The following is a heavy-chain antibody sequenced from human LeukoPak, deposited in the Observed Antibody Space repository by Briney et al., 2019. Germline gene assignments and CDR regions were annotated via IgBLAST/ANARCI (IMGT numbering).Heavy chain of an antibody. Sequence: SGPTLVNPTQTLTLTCTFSGFSLSTSGVGVGWIRQPPGKALEWLALIYWDDDKRYSPSLKSRLTITKDTSKNQVVLTMTNMDPVDTATYYCARAYRITGYYYDSSGYLTIDYWGQGTLVTVSS. J-gene: IGHJ4*02. CDR1: GFSLSTSGVG. CDR3: ARAYRITGYYYDSSGYLTIDY. CDR2: IYWDDDK. D-gene: IGHD3-22*01. V-gene: IGHV2-5*02.